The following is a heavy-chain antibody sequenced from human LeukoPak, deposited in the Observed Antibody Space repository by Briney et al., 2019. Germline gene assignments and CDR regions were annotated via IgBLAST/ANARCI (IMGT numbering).Heavy chain of an antibody. CDR3: ARPLFCAFDSCGYWLDP. CDR1: GYTFTKYL. V-gene: IGHV1-46*01. Sequence: ASVKVSCKTSGYTFTKYLIHWVRQAPGQGLEWVGTINPNGDATNYAPRLQGRLTLTQDTSTSTVYMELRGPTPDDTAVYYCARPLFCAFDSCGYWLDPWGPGTLDTVPS. D-gene: IGHD6-25*01. J-gene: IGHJ5*02. CDR2: INPNGDAT.